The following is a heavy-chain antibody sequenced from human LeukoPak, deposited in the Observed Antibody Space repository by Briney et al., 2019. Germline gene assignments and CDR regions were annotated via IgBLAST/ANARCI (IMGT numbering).Heavy chain of an antibody. V-gene: IGHV4-34*01. CDR3: ARDYSNYDRRIDY. Sequence: SETLSLACAVYGGSFSGYYWSWIRQPPGKGLEWIGEINHSGSTNYNPSLKGRVTISVDTSKNQFSLKLSSVTAADTAVYYCARDYSNYDRRIDYWGQGTLVTVSS. CDR2: INHSGST. CDR1: GGSFSGYY. D-gene: IGHD4-11*01. J-gene: IGHJ4*02.